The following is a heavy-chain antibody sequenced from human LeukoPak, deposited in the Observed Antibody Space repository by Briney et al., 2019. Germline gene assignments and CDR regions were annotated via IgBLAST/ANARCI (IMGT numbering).Heavy chain of an antibody. V-gene: IGHV1-18*01. CDR3: ARDSCSSTSCLYYYYGTDV. CDR2: ISAYNGNT. Sequence: ASVKVSCKASGYTFTSYGTSWVRQAPGQGLEWMGWISAYNGNTNYAQKLQGRVTMTTDTSTSTAYMELRSLRSDDTAVYYCARDSCSSTSCLYYYYGTDVWGQGTTVTVSS. J-gene: IGHJ6*02. CDR1: GYTFTSYG. D-gene: IGHD2-2*01.